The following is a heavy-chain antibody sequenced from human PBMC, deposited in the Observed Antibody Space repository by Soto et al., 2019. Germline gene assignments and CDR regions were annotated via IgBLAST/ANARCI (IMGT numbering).Heavy chain of an antibody. CDR2: INPNTGSA. CDR1: GYTFISYY. J-gene: IGHJ6*02. V-gene: IGHV1-46*01. D-gene: IGHD3-10*01. CDR3: RRYPNFGLTFHDYGMDV. Sequence: QVQLVQSGAELKEPGASVKVSCRASGYTFISYYIHWVRQAPGQGLEWMAIINPNTGSASYAQTLQGRVALTRDTSTSTVYLEMSNLGSEDTAVYYCRRYPNFGLTFHDYGMDVWGQGTSVTVS.